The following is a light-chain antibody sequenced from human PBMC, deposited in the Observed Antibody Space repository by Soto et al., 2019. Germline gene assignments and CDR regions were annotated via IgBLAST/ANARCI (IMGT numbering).Light chain of an antibody. J-gene: IGLJ1*01. V-gene: IGLV2-14*01. CDR2: DVS. CDR1: SSDVGGYNY. CDR3: SSYTSSLYV. Sequence: QSVLTQPASVSGSPGQSITISCTGTSSDVGGYNYVSWYQQHPGKAPKLMIYDVSNRPSGVSNRFSGSRSGNTASLTISGLQVEDEADYYCSSYTSSLYVFGPGTKVTVL.